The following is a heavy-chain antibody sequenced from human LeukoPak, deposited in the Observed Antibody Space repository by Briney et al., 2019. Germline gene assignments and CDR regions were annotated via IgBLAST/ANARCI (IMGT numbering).Heavy chain of an antibody. J-gene: IGHJ4*02. CDR3: ARVEGSYYYDSSGYYSDY. CDR2: ISYDGSNK. D-gene: IGHD3-22*01. CDR1: GFTFSSYA. V-gene: IGHV3-30-3*01. Sequence: GRSLRLSFAASGFTFSSYAMHWVRQAPGKGLEWVAVISYDGSNKYYADSVKGRFTISRDNSKNTLYLQMNSLRAEDTAVYYCARVEGSYYYDSSGYYSDYWGQGTLVTVSS.